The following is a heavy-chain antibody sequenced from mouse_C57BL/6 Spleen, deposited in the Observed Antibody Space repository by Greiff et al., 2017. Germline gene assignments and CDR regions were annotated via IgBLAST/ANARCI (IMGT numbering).Heavy chain of an antibody. V-gene: IGHV5-9-1*02. CDR3: TREIYYDDEDYFDY. Sequence: EVKVVESGEGLVKPGGSLKLSCAASGFTFSSYAMSWVRQTPEKRLEWVAYISSGGDYIYYADTVKGRFTISRDNARNTLYLQMSSLKSEDTAMYYCTREIYYDDEDYFDYWGQGTTLTVSS. D-gene: IGHD2-4*01. CDR1: GFTFSSYA. J-gene: IGHJ2*01. CDR2: ISSGGDYI.